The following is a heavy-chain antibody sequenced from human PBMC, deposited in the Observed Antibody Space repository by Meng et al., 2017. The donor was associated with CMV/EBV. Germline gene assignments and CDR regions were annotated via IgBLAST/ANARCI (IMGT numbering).Heavy chain of an antibody. CDR1: GFTSSSYW. J-gene: IGHJ6*02. CDR3: ARDLPYCSSTSCYSTWYYYYGMDV. V-gene: IGHV3-74*01. Sequence: GGSLRLSCAASGFTSSSYWMHWVRQAPGKGLVWVSRINSDGSSTSYADSVKGRFTISRDNAKNTLYLQMNSLRAEDTAVYYCARDLPYCSSTSCYSTWYYYYGMDVWGQGTTVTVSS. D-gene: IGHD2-2*02. CDR2: INSDGSST.